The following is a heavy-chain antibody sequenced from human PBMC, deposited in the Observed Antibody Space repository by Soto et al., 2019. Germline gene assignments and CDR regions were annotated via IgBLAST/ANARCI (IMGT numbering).Heavy chain of an antibody. J-gene: IGHJ5*02. V-gene: IGHV1-69*01. CDR1: GGTFSSYA. Sequence: QVQLVQSGAEVKKPGSSVKVSCEASGGTFSSYAISWVRQAPGQGLEWMGGIIPIFGTANYAQKFQGRVTITADESTSTAYIELSSLRSEDTAVYYCARVSDGITRTTSSFDPWGQGTLVTVSS. CDR2: IIPIFGTA. CDR3: ARVSDGITRTTSSFDP. D-gene: IGHD3-3*01.